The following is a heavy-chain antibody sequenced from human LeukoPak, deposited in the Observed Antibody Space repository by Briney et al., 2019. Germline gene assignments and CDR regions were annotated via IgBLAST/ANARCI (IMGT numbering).Heavy chain of an antibody. J-gene: IGHJ4*02. CDR2: ISGSGGST. Sequence: PGGSLRLSCAASGFTFSSYAMSWVRQAPGKGLEWVSAISGSGGSTYYADSVKGRFTISRDNSKNTLYLQMNSLRAEDTAVYYCAKACGSGSYYNVGYFDYWGQGTLVTVSS. CDR1: GFTFSSYA. V-gene: IGHV3-23*01. CDR3: AKACGSGSYYNVGYFDY. D-gene: IGHD3-10*01.